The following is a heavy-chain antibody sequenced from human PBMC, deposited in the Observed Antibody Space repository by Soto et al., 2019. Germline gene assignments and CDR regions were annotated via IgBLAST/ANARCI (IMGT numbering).Heavy chain of an antibody. V-gene: IGHV3-30-3*01. D-gene: IGHD3-10*01. CDR1: GFTFSSYA. CDR3: GSDRETMVRGVEINWFDP. Sequence: QVQLVESGGGVVQPGRSLRLSCAASGFTFSSYAMHWVRQAPGKGLEWVAVISYDGSNKYYADSVKGRFTISRDNSKNTLYLQMNSLRAEETAVYYCGSDRETMVRGVEINWFDPWGQGALVTVSS. CDR2: ISYDGSNK. J-gene: IGHJ5*02.